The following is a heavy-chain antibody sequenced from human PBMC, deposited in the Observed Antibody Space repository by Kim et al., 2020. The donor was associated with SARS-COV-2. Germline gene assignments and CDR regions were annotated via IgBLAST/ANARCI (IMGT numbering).Heavy chain of an antibody. Sequence: GGSLRLSCAASGFTFSSYDMHWVRQATGKGLEWVSAIGTAGDTYYPGSVKGRFTISRENAKNSLYLQMNSLRAGDTAVYYCARAKLDVDAFDIWGQGTMVTVSS. J-gene: IGHJ3*02. CDR3: ARAKLDVDAFDI. V-gene: IGHV3-13*04. CDR2: IGTAGDT. CDR1: GFTFSSYD.